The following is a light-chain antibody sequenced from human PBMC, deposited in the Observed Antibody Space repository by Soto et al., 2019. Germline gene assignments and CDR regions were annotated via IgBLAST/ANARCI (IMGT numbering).Light chain of an antibody. Sequence: QSALTQPASVSGSPGQSITISCTGTSSDVGGYNYVSWYQQHPGKAPKLMIYDVSNRPSGVSNRFSGSKSGNTASLTISGLQAEDEADYYCSSYTSSSTYVFGTRNKLTVL. V-gene: IGLV2-14*01. CDR1: SSDVGGYNY. J-gene: IGLJ1*01. CDR3: SSYTSSSTYV. CDR2: DVS.